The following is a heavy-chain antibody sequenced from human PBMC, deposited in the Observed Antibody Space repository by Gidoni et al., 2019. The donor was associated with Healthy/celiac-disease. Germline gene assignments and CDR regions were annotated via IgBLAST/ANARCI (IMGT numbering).Heavy chain of an antibody. V-gene: IGHV3-30-3*01. CDR1: GFTFSRYA. J-gene: IGHJ4*02. D-gene: IGHD4-17*01. Sequence: QVQLVESGGGVVQPGRSLRLSCAASGFTFSRYAMHWVRQAPGKGLEWVAVISYDGSNKYYADSVKGRFTISRDNSKNTLYLQMNSLRAEDTAVYYCARDLGRVTTSKSLDYWGQGTLVTVSS. CDR2: ISYDGSNK. CDR3: ARDLGRVTTSKSLDY.